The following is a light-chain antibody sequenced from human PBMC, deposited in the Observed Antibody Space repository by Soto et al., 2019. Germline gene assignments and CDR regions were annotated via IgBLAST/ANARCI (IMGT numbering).Light chain of an antibody. Sequence: IGMTQSPATLSVSPGERVTLSCRASQTIYSNVAWYQQRPGQSPRLLIYHASSRATGIPARFSGSGSGTEFTLTISSLEPEDSAIYYCQQRNIWPPVTFGQGTRLEIK. V-gene: IGKV3-15*01. CDR1: QTIYSN. CDR3: QQRNIWPPVT. CDR2: HAS. J-gene: IGKJ5*01.